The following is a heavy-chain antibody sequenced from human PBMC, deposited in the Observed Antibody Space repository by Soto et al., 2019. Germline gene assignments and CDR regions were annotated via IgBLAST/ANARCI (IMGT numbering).Heavy chain of an antibody. Sequence: QVQLVESGGGVVQPGTSLRLSCVGSGFTFRSFVIHWVRQAPGKGLEWVALTSYDGSNAYYGDSVKGRFTISRDNSKKTVDLQMDSLRVEDTAFYYCARWGTMGGLDFWGQGPLVSVSS. CDR3: ARWGTMGGLDF. V-gene: IGHV3-30*03. CDR2: TSYDGSNA. D-gene: IGHD3-16*01. CDR1: GFTFRSFV. J-gene: IGHJ4*02.